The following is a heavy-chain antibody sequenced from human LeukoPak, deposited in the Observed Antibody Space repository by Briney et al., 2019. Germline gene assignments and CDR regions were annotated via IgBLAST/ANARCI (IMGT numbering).Heavy chain of an antibody. D-gene: IGHD2-2*01. CDR1: GGSISSSNW. CDR3: ARDAPIVVVPAAERYFDY. CDR2: IYHSGST. V-gene: IGHV4-4*02. Sequence: SETLSLTCAVSGGSISSSNWWSWVRQPPGKGLEWIGEIYHSGSTNYNPSLKSRVTISVHKSKNQFSLKLSSVTAADTAVYYCARDAPIVVVPAAERYFDYWGQGTLVTVSS. J-gene: IGHJ4*02.